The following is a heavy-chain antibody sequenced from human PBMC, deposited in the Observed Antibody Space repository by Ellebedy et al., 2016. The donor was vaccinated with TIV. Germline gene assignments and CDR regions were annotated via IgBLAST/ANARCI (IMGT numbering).Heavy chain of an antibody. CDR2: IYPDGRT. V-gene: IGHV3-66*01. D-gene: IGHD5-12*01. CDR3: ATERSGYDFDY. Sequence: GESLKISCAASGFTVGNNYMSWVRQAPGKGLEWVSIIYPDGRTFYADSLKGRFSISRDSLNNILHLQMNSLKTEDTAVYYCATERSGYDFDYWGQGTLVTVSA. J-gene: IGHJ4*02. CDR1: GFTVGNNY.